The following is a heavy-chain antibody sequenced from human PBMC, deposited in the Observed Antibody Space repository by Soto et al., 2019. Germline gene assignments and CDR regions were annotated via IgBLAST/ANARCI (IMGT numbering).Heavy chain of an antibody. J-gene: IGHJ1*01. CDR1: GGSISSSSYY. CDR2: IYYSGST. Sequence: QLQLQESGPGLVKPSETLSLTCTVSGGSISSSSYYWGWIRQPPGKGLEWIGSIYYSGSTYYNPSLKSRVTISVDPSKNQFSLKLSSVTAADTAVYYCARHMREWELGQKGGHAEYFQHWGQGTLVAVSS. CDR3: ARHMREWELGQKGGHAEYFQH. V-gene: IGHV4-39*01. D-gene: IGHD1-26*01.